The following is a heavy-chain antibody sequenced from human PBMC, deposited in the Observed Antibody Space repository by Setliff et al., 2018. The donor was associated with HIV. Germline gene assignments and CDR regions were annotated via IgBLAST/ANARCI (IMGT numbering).Heavy chain of an antibody. J-gene: IGHJ4*02. CDR3: AREPAGSGSGSFGF. D-gene: IGHD3-10*01. Sequence: ASVKVSCKASGYTFTSHYIHWVRQAPGQRLEWMGWINAGNGNTKYSQKFQGRVTITRDTSASTAYMELSSLRSEDTAVYYCAREPAGSGSGSFGFWGQGTLVTVSS. CDR1: GYTFTSHY. V-gene: IGHV1-3*01. CDR2: INAGNGNT.